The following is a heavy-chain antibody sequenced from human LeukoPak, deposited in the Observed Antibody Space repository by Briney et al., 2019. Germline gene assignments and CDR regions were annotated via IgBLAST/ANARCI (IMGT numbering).Heavy chain of an antibody. D-gene: IGHD3-10*01. V-gene: IGHV3-23*01. CDR2: ISGSGSST. Sequence: QSGGSLRLSCAASGFTFSSVSMNWVRQAPGKGLEWVSAISGSGSSTYYVDSVKGRFTISRDNSKNTLYLQMNSLRAEDTAVYYCARAYSIIRGLVDYWGQGTLVTVSS. J-gene: IGHJ4*02. CDR3: ARAYSIIRGLVDY. CDR1: GFTFSSVS.